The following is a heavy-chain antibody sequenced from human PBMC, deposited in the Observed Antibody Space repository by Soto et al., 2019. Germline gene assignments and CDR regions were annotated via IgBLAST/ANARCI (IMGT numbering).Heavy chain of an antibody. V-gene: IGHV3-48*02. Sequence: GGSLRLSCAASGFTFSSYSMNWVRQAPGKGLEWVSYISSSSSTIYYADSVKGRFTISRDNAKNSLYLQMNSLRDEDTAVYYCARDIRNYDFWSGSRTLFDYWGQGTLVTVSS. J-gene: IGHJ4*02. CDR3: ARDIRNYDFWSGSRTLFDY. CDR2: ISSSSSTI. D-gene: IGHD3-3*01. CDR1: GFTFSSYS.